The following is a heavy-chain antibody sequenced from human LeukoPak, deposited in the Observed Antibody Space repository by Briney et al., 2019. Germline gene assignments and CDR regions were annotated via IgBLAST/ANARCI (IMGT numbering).Heavy chain of an antibody. V-gene: IGHV3-21*01. J-gene: IGHJ4*02. CDR2: ISSSSSYI. CDR1: GFTFSSYS. CDR3: ARVRSVDYYDSSGYYAGDFDY. D-gene: IGHD3-22*01. Sequence: GGSLRLSCAASGFTFSSYSMNWVRQAPGKGLEWDSSISSSSSYIYYADSVKGRFTISRDNAKNSLYLQMNSLRAEDTAVYYCARVRSVDYYDSSGYYAGDFDYWGQGTLVTVSS.